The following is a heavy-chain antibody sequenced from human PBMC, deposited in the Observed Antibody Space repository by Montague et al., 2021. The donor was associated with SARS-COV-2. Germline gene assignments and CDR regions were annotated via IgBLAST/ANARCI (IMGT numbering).Heavy chain of an antibody. CDR1: GASIIRSHW. V-gene: IGHV4-4*02. D-gene: IGHD3-22*01. J-gene: IGHJ3*02. Sequence: SETLSLTCAVSGASIIRSHWWSWIRQPRGKGLEWMGKIYDTGSTNYNPSLKRLVTISVDKSKHHFSLKLSPVTAADTAVYFCAGAPIVVSAKNAFDIWGQGTMVTVSS. CDR2: IYDTGST. CDR3: AGAPIVVSAKNAFDI.